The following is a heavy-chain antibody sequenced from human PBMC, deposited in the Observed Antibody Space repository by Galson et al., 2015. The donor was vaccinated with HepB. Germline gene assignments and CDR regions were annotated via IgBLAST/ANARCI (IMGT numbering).Heavy chain of an antibody. Sequence: SVKVSCKASGYTFTSYGISWVRQAPGQGPEWMGWISGYNGNTIYAQKLQGRVTMTTDTSTSTAYMELRSLRSDDTAVYYCARSTGYRGGKEMRYWGQGTLVTVPS. J-gene: IGHJ4*02. D-gene: IGHD6-19*01. CDR1: GYTFTSYG. CDR2: ISGYNGNT. V-gene: IGHV1-18*04. CDR3: ARSTGYRGGKEMRY.